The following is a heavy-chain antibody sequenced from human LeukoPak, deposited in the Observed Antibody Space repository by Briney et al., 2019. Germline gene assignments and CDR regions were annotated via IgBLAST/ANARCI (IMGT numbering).Heavy chain of an antibody. CDR2: VSGSADNT. D-gene: IGHD4-11*01. Sequence: GGSLRLSCAASGFTFSSYAMNWVRQAPGKGLEWVSAVSGSADNTYYADSVKGRFTISRDNSKNTLYLHMNSLRAEDTAVYYCAKNTVSTTDYYDYYGMDVWGQGTTVIVSS. CDR1: GFTFSSYA. V-gene: IGHV3-23*01. CDR3: AKNTVSTTDYYDYYGMDV. J-gene: IGHJ6*02.